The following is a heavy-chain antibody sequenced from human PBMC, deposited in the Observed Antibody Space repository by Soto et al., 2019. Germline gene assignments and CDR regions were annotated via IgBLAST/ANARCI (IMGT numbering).Heavy chain of an antibody. CDR1: GGTFSSYS. V-gene: IGHV1-3*01. D-gene: IGHD6-13*01. Sequence: ASVKVSCKASGGTFSSYSFSWVRQAPGQRLEWMGWINAGNGNTKYSQKFQGRVTITRDTSASTAYMELSSLRSEDTAVYYCARNTPGIAAAGTVWFDPWGQGTLVTVSS. CDR3: ARNTPGIAAAGTVWFDP. J-gene: IGHJ5*02. CDR2: INAGNGNT.